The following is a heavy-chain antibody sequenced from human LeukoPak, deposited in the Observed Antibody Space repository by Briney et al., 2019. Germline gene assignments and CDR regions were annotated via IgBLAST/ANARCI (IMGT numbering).Heavy chain of an antibody. V-gene: IGHV3-30*01. Sequence: GGSLRLFCAASGFTFSSYAMHWVRQAPGKGLEWVAVISYNGSNKYYADSVKGRFTISRDNSKNTLYMQMNSLRAEDTAVYYCARGRGPTSYFDYWGQGTLVTVSS. J-gene: IGHJ4*02. D-gene: IGHD3-10*01. CDR2: ISYNGSNK. CDR3: ARGRGPTSYFDY. CDR1: GFTFSSYA.